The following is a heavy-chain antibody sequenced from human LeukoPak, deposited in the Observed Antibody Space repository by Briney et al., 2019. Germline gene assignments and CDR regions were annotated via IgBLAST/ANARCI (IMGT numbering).Heavy chain of an antibody. J-gene: IGHJ6*03. CDR2: IWYDGSNK. D-gene: IGHD6-6*01. Sequence: PGGSLRLSCAASGFIFSNYGIYWVRQAPGMAPEWVAVIWYDGSNKFYADSVKGRFTISRDNSNNTRYLQMSSLRVEDTAVYYCARGRGSSHYYYYMDVWGKGTTVTVSS. CDR3: ARGRGSSHYYYYMDV. V-gene: IGHV3-33*07. CDR1: GFIFSNYG.